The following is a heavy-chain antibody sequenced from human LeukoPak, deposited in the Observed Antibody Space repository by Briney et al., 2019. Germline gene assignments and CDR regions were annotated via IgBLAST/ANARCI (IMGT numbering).Heavy chain of an antibody. CDR2: INSDGSST. Sequence: PGGSLRLSCAASGFTFSSYWMHWVRQAPGKGLVWVSRINSDGSSTSYADSVKGRFTISRDNAKNTLYLQMNSLRAEDTAVYYCVRGYASGPGGYWGQGTLVTVSS. J-gene: IGHJ4*02. CDR3: VRGYASGPGGY. V-gene: IGHV3-74*01. CDR1: GFTFSSYW. D-gene: IGHD6-19*01.